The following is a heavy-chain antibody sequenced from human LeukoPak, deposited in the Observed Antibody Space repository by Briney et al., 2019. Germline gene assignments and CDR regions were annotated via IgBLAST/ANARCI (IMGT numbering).Heavy chain of an antibody. CDR3: ARTYGSGSRPIDY. V-gene: IGHV3-53*01. CDR1: GFTVSNNY. CDR2: MYSGGST. Sequence: PGGSLRLSCAVSGFTVSNNYMSWVRQAPGKGLEWVSVMYSGGSTYYADSVKGRFTISRDNSKNTVYLQMNSLRAEDTAVYYCARTYGSGSRPIDYWGQGTLVTVSS. J-gene: IGHJ4*02. D-gene: IGHD3-10*01.